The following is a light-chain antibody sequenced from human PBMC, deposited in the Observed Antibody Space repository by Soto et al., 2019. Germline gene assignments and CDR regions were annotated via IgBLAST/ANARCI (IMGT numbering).Light chain of an antibody. CDR1: NSDIGAYKF. J-gene: IGLJ2*01. CDR2: EVS. Sequence: QSALTQPPSAPGSPGQSVAISCTGTNSDIGAYKFVSWYQQHPGKAPKLIIYEVSIRPSGVPDRFSGSKSGNTASLTVSGLLAEDEADYYCSLYAGTNSVVFGGGTKRPS. V-gene: IGLV2-8*01. CDR3: SLYAGTNSVV.